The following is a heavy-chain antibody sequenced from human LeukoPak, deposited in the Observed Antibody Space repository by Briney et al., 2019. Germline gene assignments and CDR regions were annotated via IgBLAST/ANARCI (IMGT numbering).Heavy chain of an antibody. D-gene: IGHD5-18*01. J-gene: IGHJ4*02. Sequence: GGSLRLSCSASGFTFSNYAMHWVRQAPGKGLEYVSTISSNGGATSYADSVKGRFTISRGNSKNTLYLQMSSLRPEDTAVYYCAKDRYSYAFEYSDSWGQGTLVTVSS. V-gene: IGHV3-64D*06. CDR3: AKDRYSYAFEYSDS. CDR2: ISSNGGAT. CDR1: GFTFSNYA.